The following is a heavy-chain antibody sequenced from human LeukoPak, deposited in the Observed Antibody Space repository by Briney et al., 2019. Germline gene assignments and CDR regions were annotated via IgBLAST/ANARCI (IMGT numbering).Heavy chain of an antibody. D-gene: IGHD3-3*01. Sequence: ASVKVSCKASGYTFTGYYMHWVRQAPGQGLEWMGWINPNSGGTNYAQKLQGRVTMTTDTSTSTAYMELRSLRSDDTAVYYCARVRYYDFWSGSPDYYMDVWGKGTTVTVSS. CDR2: INPNSGGT. V-gene: IGHV1-2*02. CDR3: ARVRYYDFWSGSPDYYMDV. CDR1: GYTFTGYY. J-gene: IGHJ6*03.